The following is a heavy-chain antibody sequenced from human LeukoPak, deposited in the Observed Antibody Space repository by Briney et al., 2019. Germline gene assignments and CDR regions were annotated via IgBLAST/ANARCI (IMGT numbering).Heavy chain of an antibody. CDR1: GYTFSGYY. D-gene: IGHD1-26*01. CDR3: AREGGQVGGKRWFDP. V-gene: IGHV1-2*02. Sequence: ASVKVSCEASGYTFSGYYLHWVRQAPGQGLEWMGWINPNSGGTNYAQKLQGRVTMTRDTSISTAYMELNRLTSNDTAVYYCAREGGQVGGKRWFDPWGQGTLVTVSS. J-gene: IGHJ5*02. CDR2: INPNSGGT.